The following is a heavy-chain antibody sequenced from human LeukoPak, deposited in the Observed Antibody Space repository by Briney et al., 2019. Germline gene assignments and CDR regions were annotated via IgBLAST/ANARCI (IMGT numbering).Heavy chain of an antibody. J-gene: IGHJ4*02. V-gene: IGHV3-53*01. CDR2: IYRGGST. CDR3: ARTDVGYCGGDCYSDY. CDR1: GFTVSSNY. D-gene: IGHD2-21*02. Sequence: GGSLRLSCAASGFTVSSNYMTWVRQAPGKGLEWVSIIYRGGSTYYADSVKGRFTISRDDSKNTLYLQMNSLRVDDTAVYYCARTDVGYCGGDCYSDYWGQGTLVTVSS.